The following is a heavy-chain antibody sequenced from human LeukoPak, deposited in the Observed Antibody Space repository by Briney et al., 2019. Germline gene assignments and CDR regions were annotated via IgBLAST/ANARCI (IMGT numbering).Heavy chain of an antibody. D-gene: IGHD3-22*01. CDR2: TSGTTGDT. CDR3: ATKTPGNYPYDY. J-gene: IGHJ4*02. Sequence: GGSLRLSCAASGLTFSTSPMNWVRQAPGKELEWVSTSGTTGDTYYADSVKGRFTISRDNSKNTLYLQMTSLRAEDTALYYCATKTPGNYPYDYWGQGTLVIVSP. CDR1: GLTFSTSP. V-gene: IGHV3-23*01.